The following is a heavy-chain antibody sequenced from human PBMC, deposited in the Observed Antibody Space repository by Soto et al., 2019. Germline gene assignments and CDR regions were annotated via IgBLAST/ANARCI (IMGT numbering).Heavy chain of an antibody. Sequence: PSETLSLTRACSGGAFSAFSLTWIPPPPGTGLEWIGEINHSGSTNYNPSLKSRVTISVDTSKNQFSLKVSSVTAADTAVYYCARLSGSWQSWFDPWGQGTLVTVSS. CDR2: INHSGST. CDR3: ARLSGSWQSWFDP. CDR1: GGAFSAFS. D-gene: IGHD6-13*01. J-gene: IGHJ5*02. V-gene: IGHV4-34*01.